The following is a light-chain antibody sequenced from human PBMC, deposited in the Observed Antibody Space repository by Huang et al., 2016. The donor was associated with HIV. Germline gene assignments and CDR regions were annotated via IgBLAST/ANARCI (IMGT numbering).Light chain of an antibody. CDR1: QSVSSN. CDR3: QQYNNWPPIT. J-gene: IGKJ5*01. V-gene: IGKV3-15*01. Sequence: EIVMTQSPVTLSVSPGERATLSCRASQSVSSNLAWYQQKPGQAPRLLIYGASTRATGVPAKFSGGGSGTEFALTISSLQSEDFALYYCQQYNNWPPITFGQGTRLEIK. CDR2: GAS.